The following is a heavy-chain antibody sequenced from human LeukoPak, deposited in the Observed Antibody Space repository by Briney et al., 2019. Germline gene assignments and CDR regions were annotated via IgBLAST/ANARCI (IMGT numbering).Heavy chain of an antibody. CDR2: IYYSGST. J-gene: IGHJ4*02. CDR1: GCSIISVGYY. V-gene: IGHV4-31*03. Sequence: TLSLTCTVSGCSIISVGYYWCWIRQHPGKGLEWIWYIYYSGSTYYNPSLTSRVTISVDTSKNQFSLKLSSVTAADTAVYYCARRYYDSSGYSHFDYWGQGTLVTVSS. D-gene: IGHD3-22*01. CDR3: ARRYYDSSGYSHFDY.